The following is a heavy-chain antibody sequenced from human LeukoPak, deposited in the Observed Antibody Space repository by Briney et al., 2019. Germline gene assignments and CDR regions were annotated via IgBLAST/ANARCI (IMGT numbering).Heavy chain of an antibody. D-gene: IGHD2-2*02. Sequence: SETLSLTCAVYGGSFSGYYWSWIRQPPGKGLEWIGEINHSGSTNYNPSLKSRVTISIDTSKNQFSLKLSSVTAADTAVYYCARLVGYCSSTSCDRSPVPDMDVWGQGTTVTVAS. V-gene: IGHV4-34*01. CDR3: ARLVGYCSSTSCDRSPVPDMDV. J-gene: IGHJ6*02. CDR1: GGSFSGYY. CDR2: INHSGST.